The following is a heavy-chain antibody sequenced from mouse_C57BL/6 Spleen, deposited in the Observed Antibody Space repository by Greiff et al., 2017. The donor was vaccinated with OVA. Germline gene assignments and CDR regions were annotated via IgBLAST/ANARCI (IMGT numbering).Heavy chain of an antibody. CDR3: ARILLITTVVAYYFDY. CDR1: GFSLSTFGMG. D-gene: IGHD1-1*01. CDR2: IWWDDDK. V-gene: IGHV8-8*01. J-gene: IGHJ2*01. Sequence: QVTLKVCGPGILQPSQTLSLTCSVSGFSLSTFGMGVGWIRQPSGKGLEWLAHIWWDDDKYYNPALKRWLTITKDTYNNQVFLKIDNVDTADTATYYCARILLITTVVAYYFDYWGQGTTLTVSS.